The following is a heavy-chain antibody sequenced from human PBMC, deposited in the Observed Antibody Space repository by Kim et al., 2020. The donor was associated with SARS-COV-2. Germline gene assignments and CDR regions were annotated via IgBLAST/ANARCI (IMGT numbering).Heavy chain of an antibody. Sequence: GGSLRLSCAASGFTFSSYWMSWVRQAPGKGLEWVANIKQDGSEKYYVDSVKGRFTISRDNAENSLYLQMNSLRAEDTAVYYCASGYSSSWYFLTGMDVWGQGTTVTVSS. CDR2: IKQDGSEK. D-gene: IGHD6-13*01. CDR1: GFTFSSYW. J-gene: IGHJ6*02. CDR3: ASGYSSSWYFLTGMDV. V-gene: IGHV3-7*01.